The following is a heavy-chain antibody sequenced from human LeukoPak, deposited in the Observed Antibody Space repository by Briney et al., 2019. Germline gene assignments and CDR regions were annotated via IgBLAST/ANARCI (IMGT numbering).Heavy chain of an antibody. V-gene: IGHV5-51*01. CDR1: GYSFTSYR. CDR2: IYPGASDT. D-gene: IGHD1-20*01. CDR3: AITGTTFDAFDI. J-gene: IGHJ3*02. Sequence: GEALKISYTGSGYSFTSYRIGWVRQMRGKGLGWMGIIYPGASDTRYSPSFQGQVTISADKSISTAYLQWSSLKASDTAMYYCAITGTTFDAFDIWGQGTMVTASS.